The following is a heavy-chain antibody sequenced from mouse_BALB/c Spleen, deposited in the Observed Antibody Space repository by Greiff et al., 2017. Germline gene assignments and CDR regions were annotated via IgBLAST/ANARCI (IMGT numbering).Heavy chain of an antibody. V-gene: IGHV2-9*02. CDR3: ARGGTGTEGDFDY. CDR2: IWAGGST. D-gene: IGHD4-1*01. Sequence: VKLVESGPGLVAPSQSLSITCTVSGFSLTSYGVHWVRQPPGKGLEWLGVIWAGGSTNYNSALMSRLSISKDNSKSQVFLKMNSLQTDDTAMYYCARGGTGTEGDFDYWGQGTTLTVSS. CDR1: GFSLTSYG. J-gene: IGHJ2*01.